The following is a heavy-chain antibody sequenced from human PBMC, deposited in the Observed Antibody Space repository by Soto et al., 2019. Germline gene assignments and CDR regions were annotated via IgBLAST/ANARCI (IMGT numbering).Heavy chain of an antibody. Sequence: GGSLRLSCAASGFTFSNFAMNWVRQAPGKGLEWVSGIIGSGGSTYYADAVKGRFTISRDRSKATLYLQMNSLRAEDTAIYYCAKHGGYSFGPGDYYGMDIWAQRTTVTVSS. D-gene: IGHD5-18*01. CDR1: GFTFSNFA. CDR3: AKHGGYSFGPGDYYGMDI. CDR2: IIGSGGST. J-gene: IGHJ6*02. V-gene: IGHV3-23*01.